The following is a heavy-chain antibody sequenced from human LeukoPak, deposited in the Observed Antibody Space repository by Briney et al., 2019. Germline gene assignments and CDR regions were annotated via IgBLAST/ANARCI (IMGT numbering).Heavy chain of an antibody. CDR2: IYYSGST. V-gene: IGHV4-31*03. Sequence: PSETLSLTCTVSGGSISSGGYYWSWIRQHPGKGLEWIGYIYYSGSTYYNPSLKSRVTISVDTSKNQFSLKLSSVTAADTAVYYCARGVVVVPAAIPYFDYWGQGTLVTVSS. D-gene: IGHD2-2*02. CDR3: ARGVVVVPAAIPYFDY. CDR1: GGSISSGGYY. J-gene: IGHJ4*02.